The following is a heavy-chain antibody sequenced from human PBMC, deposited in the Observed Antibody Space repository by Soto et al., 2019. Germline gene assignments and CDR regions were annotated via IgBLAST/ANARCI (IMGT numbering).Heavy chain of an antibody. CDR1: GFTFSSYG. J-gene: IGHJ4*02. CDR3: APWFGAFDY. CDR2: ISYDGSNK. Sequence: ESGGGVVQPGRSLRLSCAACGFTFSSYGMHWVRQAPGKGLEWVAVISYDGSNKYYADSVKGRFTISRDNSKNTLYLQMNSLRAEDTAVYYCAPWFGAFDYWGQGTLVTVSS. D-gene: IGHD3-10*01. V-gene: IGHV3-30*03.